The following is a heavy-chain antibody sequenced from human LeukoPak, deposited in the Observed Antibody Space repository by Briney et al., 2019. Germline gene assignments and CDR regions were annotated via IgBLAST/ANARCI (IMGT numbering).Heavy chain of an antibody. Sequence: GGSLRISCGASGFTFSNYATSWVRQAPGKGLEWVSAIRTSGSTYYADSVKGRFTISRGNPKNTLYLQMNSLRGEDTAVYYCAKPERYGTTWYGRVDYWGQGTLVTVSS. D-gene: IGHD6-13*01. CDR3: AKPERYGTTWYGRVDY. CDR2: IRTSGST. CDR1: GFTFSNYA. V-gene: IGHV3-23*01. J-gene: IGHJ4*02.